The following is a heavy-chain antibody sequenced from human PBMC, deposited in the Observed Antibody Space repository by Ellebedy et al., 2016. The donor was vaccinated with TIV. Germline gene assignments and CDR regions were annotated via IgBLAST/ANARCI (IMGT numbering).Heavy chain of an antibody. D-gene: IGHD5-18*01. Sequence: SETLSLTCTVSLGSISSSNYYWAWVRQPPGEGLEWIGNIYYTGTTYYNPSLKSRVTISVDRSKNQFSLKLSSVTAADTAVYYCARVRANSDGTDYWYFDLWGRGTLVTVSS. CDR2: IYYTGTT. CDR3: ARVRANSDGTDYWYFDL. CDR1: LGSISSSNYY. J-gene: IGHJ2*01. V-gene: IGHV4-39*07.